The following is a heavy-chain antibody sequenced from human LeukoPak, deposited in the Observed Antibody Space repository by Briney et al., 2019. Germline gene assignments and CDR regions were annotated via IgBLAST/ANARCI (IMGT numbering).Heavy chain of an antibody. J-gene: IGHJ5*02. CDR3: ARGYYYGSGSNWFDP. CDR2: IKENGGER. D-gene: IGHD3-10*01. V-gene: IGHV3-7*01. CDR1: GFPFSSYW. Sequence: PGGSLRLSCAASGFPFSSYWMNWARQAPGKGLEWVANIKENGGERYYVDSVEGRFTISRDNANNSLYLKMNSLRAEDTAVYYCARGYYYGSGSNWFDPWGQGTLVTVSS.